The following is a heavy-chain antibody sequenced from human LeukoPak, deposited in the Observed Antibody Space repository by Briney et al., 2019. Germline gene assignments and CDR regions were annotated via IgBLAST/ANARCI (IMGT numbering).Heavy chain of an antibody. Sequence: GASVKVSCKASGYTFSGYYMHWVRQAPGQGLEWMGWNNPNSGGTNYAQKFQGRVTMTRDTSISTAYMELSRLRSDDTAVYYCARPWLGLQSLDAFDIWGQGTMVTVSS. V-gene: IGHV1-2*02. D-gene: IGHD4-11*01. CDR2: NNPNSGGT. J-gene: IGHJ3*02. CDR3: ARPWLGLQSLDAFDI. CDR1: GYTFSGYY.